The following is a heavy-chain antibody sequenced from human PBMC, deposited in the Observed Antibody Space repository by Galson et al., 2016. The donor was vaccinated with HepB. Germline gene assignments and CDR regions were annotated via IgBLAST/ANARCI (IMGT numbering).Heavy chain of an antibody. CDR2: ISTSFII. Sequence: SLRLSCAASGFSFRSYSMNWVRQAPGKGLEWVSFISTSFIIHYADSVQGRFTISRDNAKNSLSPQMNSLRPEDTAVYYCVRESSLSARFAYWGQGTLVTVSS. J-gene: IGHJ4*02. CDR3: VRESSLSARFAY. D-gene: IGHD6-6*01. CDR1: GFSFRSYS. V-gene: IGHV3-48*01.